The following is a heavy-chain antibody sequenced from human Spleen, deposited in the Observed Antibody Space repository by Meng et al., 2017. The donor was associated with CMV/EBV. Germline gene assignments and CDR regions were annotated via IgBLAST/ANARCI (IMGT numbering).Heavy chain of an antibody. CDR2: ISSSGSTI. CDR3: ARALDHDYHDYYFDH. Sequence: SGFTFSDYYMSWIRQAPGKGLEWVSYISSSGSTIYYADSAKGRFTISRDISKNTLNLQMNNLRDEDTAIYYCARALDHDYHDYYFDHWGQGALVTVSS. V-gene: IGHV3-11*01. CDR1: GFTFSDYY. D-gene: IGHD4-17*01. J-gene: IGHJ4*02.